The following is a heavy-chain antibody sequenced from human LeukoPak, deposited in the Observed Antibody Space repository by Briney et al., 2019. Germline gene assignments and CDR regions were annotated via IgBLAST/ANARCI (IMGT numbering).Heavy chain of an antibody. CDR3: ARDPSSGWYGDY. D-gene: IGHD6-19*01. J-gene: IGHJ4*02. CDR1: GYTFTRYY. V-gene: IGHV1-2*06. CDR2: INPNSGGT. Sequence: ASVKVSCKASGYTFTRYYMHWVRQAPGQGLEWMGRINPNSGGTNYAQKFQGRVTMTRDTSISTAYMELSRLRSDDTAVYYCARDPSSGWYGDYWGQGTLVTVSS.